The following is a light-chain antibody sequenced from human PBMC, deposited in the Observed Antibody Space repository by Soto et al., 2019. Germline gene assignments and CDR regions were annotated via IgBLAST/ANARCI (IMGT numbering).Light chain of an antibody. Sequence: QSVLTQPPSVSGAPGQRVTISCTGSSSNIGAGYDVHWYQQLPGTAPKLLIYGNNNRPSGVPDRFSGSKSGTSASLAITGLQAEDEADYYCQSYDSSLSASVFGGGTKPTVL. CDR1: SSNIGAGYD. J-gene: IGLJ3*02. CDR2: GNN. CDR3: QSYDSSLSASV. V-gene: IGLV1-40*01.